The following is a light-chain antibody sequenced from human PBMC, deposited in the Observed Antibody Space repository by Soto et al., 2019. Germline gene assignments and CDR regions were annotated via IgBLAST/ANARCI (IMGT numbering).Light chain of an antibody. V-gene: IGKV3-15*01. CDR3: QHYNDWGT. J-gene: IGKJ2*01. CDR2: GAS. CDR1: QSVNSN. Sequence: EIVMTQSPATLSVPPGERATLSCRASQSVNSNLAWYQQKPGQAPRLLIYGASTRATGIPARFSGSGFGTEFTLTISSLQSEDFVTYYCQHYNDWGTFGQGTKLEIK.